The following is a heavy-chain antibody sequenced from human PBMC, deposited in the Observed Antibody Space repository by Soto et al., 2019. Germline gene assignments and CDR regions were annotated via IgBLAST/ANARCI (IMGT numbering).Heavy chain of an antibody. CDR3: ARPTDYHYGMQV. Sequence: PEESLKISCNGSGYNFHTYWIAWVRQMPGKGLEWMGFIYPHDSDTRYSPSFRGQVTISADKSINTAYLQWTSLKASDTAIYFCARPTDYHYGMQVWGQGTTVTSP. J-gene: IGHJ6*02. D-gene: IGHD4-17*01. CDR1: GYNFHTYW. CDR2: IYPHDSDT. V-gene: IGHV5-51*01.